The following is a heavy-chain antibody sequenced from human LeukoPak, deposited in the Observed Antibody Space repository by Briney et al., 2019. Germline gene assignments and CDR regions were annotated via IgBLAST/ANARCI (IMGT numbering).Heavy chain of an antibody. J-gene: IGHJ4*02. CDR3: AKDTAFYGYYFDY. CDR2: ISYDGSNK. Sequence: PGGSLRLSCAASGFTFSSYAMHWVRQAPGKGLEWVAVISYDGSNKYYADSVKGRFTISRDNSKNTLYLQMNSLRAEDTAVYYCAKDTAFYGYYFDYWGQGTLVTVSS. CDR1: GFTFSSYA. D-gene: IGHD2/OR15-2a*01. V-gene: IGHV3-30*04.